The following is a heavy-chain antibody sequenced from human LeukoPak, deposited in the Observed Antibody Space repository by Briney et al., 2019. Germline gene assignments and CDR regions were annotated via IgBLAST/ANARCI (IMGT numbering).Heavy chain of an antibody. CDR1: GYTFTDYY. CDR3: ARTTTVSSGPDY. V-gene: IGHV1-2*02. CDR2: INPNSGGT. Sequence: ASVKVSCKASGYTFTDYYMHWVRRAPGQGLEWMGWINPNSGGTNYAQKFQGRVTMTRDTSISTAYMELSRLRSDDTAVYYCARTTTVSSGPDYWGQGTLVTVSS. D-gene: IGHD6-19*01. J-gene: IGHJ4*02.